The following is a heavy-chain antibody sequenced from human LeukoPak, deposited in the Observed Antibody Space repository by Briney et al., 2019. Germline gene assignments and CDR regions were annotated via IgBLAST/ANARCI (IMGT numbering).Heavy chain of an antibody. CDR3: ARHMPLWRAYYMDV. Sequence: SETLSLTCTVSGGSISSSSYYWGWIRQPPGKGLEWIGSIYYSGSTYYNPSLEGRVTISVDTSKNQFSLKLSSVTAADTAAYYCARHMPLWRAYYMDVWGKGTTVTISS. CDR1: GGSISSSSYY. D-gene: IGHD2-2*01. CDR2: IYYSGST. V-gene: IGHV4-39*01. J-gene: IGHJ6*03.